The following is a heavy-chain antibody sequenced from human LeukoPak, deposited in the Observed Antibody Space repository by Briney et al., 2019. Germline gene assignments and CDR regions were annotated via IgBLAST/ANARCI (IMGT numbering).Heavy chain of an antibody. CDR1: GGSFSGYY. CDR3: ARGRPNIVVVPAATMFVY. D-gene: IGHD2-2*01. Sequence: PSETLSITCAVYGGSFSGYYWSWIRQPPGKGLEWIGEINHSGSTNYNPSLKSRVTISVDTSKNQFSLKLSSVTAADTAVYYCARGRPNIVVVPAATMFVYWGQGTLVTVSS. J-gene: IGHJ4*02. CDR2: INHSGST. V-gene: IGHV4-34*01.